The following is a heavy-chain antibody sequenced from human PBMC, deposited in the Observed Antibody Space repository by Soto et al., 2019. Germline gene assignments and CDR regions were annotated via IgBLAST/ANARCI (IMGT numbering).Heavy chain of an antibody. CDR3: ARRGYSYYGMDV. D-gene: IGHD5-18*01. V-gene: IGHV1-46*01. J-gene: IGHJ6*02. Sequence: ASVKVSCKASGYTFTTYFVLCVRQAPGQGLEWMGIINPSGGSTTYAQRFQGRVTMTRDTSTSTVYMELSSLRSEDTAVYYCARRGYSYYGMDVWGQGTTVTVSS. CDR2: INPSGGST. CDR1: GYTFTTYF.